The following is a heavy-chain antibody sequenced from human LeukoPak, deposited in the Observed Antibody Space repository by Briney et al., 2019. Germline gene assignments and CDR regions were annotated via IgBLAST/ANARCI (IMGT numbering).Heavy chain of an antibody. CDR2: IKSKTDNGTI. CDR3: TTWNY. Sequence: PGGSLRLSCAASGFTFGSYSMNWVRQAPGKGLDWVGRIKSKTDNGTIDYAAPVKGRFTISRDDSKNTLYLQMNSLKTEVTAVYYCTTWNYWGQGTLVTVSS. V-gene: IGHV3-15*01. J-gene: IGHJ4*02. CDR1: GFTFGSYS.